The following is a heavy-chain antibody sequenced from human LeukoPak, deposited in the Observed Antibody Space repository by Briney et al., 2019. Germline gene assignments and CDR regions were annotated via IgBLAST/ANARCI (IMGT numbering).Heavy chain of an antibody. J-gene: IGHJ4*02. Sequence: PGGSLRLSCAASGFTFDNYAMTWVRQAPGKGLEWVANIKEDGSEKYYVDSVKGRFTISRDNAKNSLYLQMNSLRAEDTAVYYCASGEDYDSSGYRYFDYWGQGTLVTVSS. CDR1: GFTFDNYA. CDR2: IKEDGSEK. V-gene: IGHV3-7*01. D-gene: IGHD3-22*01. CDR3: ASGEDYDSSGYRYFDY.